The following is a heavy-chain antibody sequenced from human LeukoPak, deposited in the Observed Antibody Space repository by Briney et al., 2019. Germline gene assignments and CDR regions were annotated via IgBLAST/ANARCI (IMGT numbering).Heavy chain of an antibody. Sequence: GGTLRLSCAASGFTFSSYAMSWVRQAPGKGLEWVSAISGSGGSTYYADSVKGRFTISRDNSKNTLYLQMNSLRAEDTAAYYCAKSSTGGWSDDAFDIWGQGTMVTVSS. D-gene: IGHD3-16*01. CDR1: GFTFSSYA. CDR2: ISGSGGST. CDR3: AKSSTGGWSDDAFDI. V-gene: IGHV3-23*01. J-gene: IGHJ3*02.